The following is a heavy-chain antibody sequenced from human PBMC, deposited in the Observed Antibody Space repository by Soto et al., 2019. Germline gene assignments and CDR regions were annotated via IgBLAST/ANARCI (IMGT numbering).Heavy chain of an antibody. CDR3: VRESTTSGPNWFDT. V-gene: IGHV4-30-2*06. J-gene: IGHJ5*02. CDR2: TYHIGST. CDR1: GGSINSGRSS. Sequence: SETLSLTCSVSGGSINSGRSSWNWIRQSPGKGLEWIAYTYHIGSTYYNPSLKSRVTISVDRSENQFSLKLTSVTAADTAVYYCVRESTTSGPNWFDTWGPGILVTVSS. D-gene: IGHD1-1*01.